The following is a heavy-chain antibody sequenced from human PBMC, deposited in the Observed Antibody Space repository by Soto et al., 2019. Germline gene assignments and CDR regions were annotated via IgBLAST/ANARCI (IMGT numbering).Heavy chain of an antibody. Sequence: PGGSLRLSCAASGFTFSSYAMHWVRQAPGKGLEWVAVISYDGSNKYYADSVKGRFTISRDNSKNTLYLQMNSLRAEDTAVYYCARCLTVAGTMGLDYWAQGNLVTFSS. J-gene: IGHJ4*02. CDR1: GFTFSSYA. D-gene: IGHD6-19*01. CDR3: ARCLTVAGTMGLDY. V-gene: IGHV3-30-3*01. CDR2: ISYDGSNK.